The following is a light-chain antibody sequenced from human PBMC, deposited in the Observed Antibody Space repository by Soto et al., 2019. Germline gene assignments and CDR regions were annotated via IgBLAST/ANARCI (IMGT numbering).Light chain of an antibody. CDR1: QDISNY. J-gene: IGKJ2*01. CDR2: DAS. V-gene: IGKV1-33*01. Sequence: DIQMTQYPSSLSASVGDRVTITCQASQDISNYLKWYQQKPGKAPKLLIYDASNLETGVPSRFSGSGSGTDFTFTISSLQPEDIATYYCQQYDNLPRTFGQGTKLEIK. CDR3: QQYDNLPRT.